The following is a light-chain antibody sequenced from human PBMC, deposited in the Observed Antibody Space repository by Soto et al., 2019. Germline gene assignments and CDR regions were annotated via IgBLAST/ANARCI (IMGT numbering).Light chain of an antibody. J-gene: IGLJ1*01. CDR2: DVS. Sequence: QSALTQPASVSGSPGQSITISCTGTTSDVGGYNYVSWYQQHPGKAPKLMIYDVSDRPSGVSNRFSGSKSGNTASLTTSGLQPEDEADYYCSSYTSGFYVFGTGTKVTVL. CDR1: TSDVGGYNY. CDR3: SSYTSGFYV. V-gene: IGLV2-14*01.